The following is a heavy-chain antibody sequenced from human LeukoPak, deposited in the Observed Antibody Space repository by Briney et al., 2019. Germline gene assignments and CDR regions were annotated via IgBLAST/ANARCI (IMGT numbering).Heavy chain of an antibody. J-gene: IGHJ4*02. CDR3: ARDAGYYTLYYFDY. Sequence: ASVNVSCKASGYTFTSYAMNWVRQAPGQGLEWMGWINTDTGNPTYAQGFTGRFVFSLDTSVSTAYLQISSLKAEVTAVYYCARDAGYYTLYYFDYWGRGTLVTVSS. V-gene: IGHV7-4-1*02. D-gene: IGHD3-3*01. CDR1: GYTFTSYA. CDR2: INTDTGNP.